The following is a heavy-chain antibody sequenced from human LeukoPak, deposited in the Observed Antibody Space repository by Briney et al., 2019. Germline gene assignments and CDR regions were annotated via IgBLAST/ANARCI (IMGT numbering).Heavy chain of an antibody. Sequence: SETLSLTCTVSGGSVSSYYWSWIRQPPGKGPEWIAYIYYSGSTKYNPSLKSRVTISLDRSKNQFSLKLRFVTAADTAVYYCARLQVHCGGDCYTRWFDPWGQGTLVTVSS. CDR2: IYYSGST. CDR1: GGSVSSYY. CDR3: ARLQVHCGGDCYTRWFDP. V-gene: IGHV4-59*08. J-gene: IGHJ5*02. D-gene: IGHD2-21*02.